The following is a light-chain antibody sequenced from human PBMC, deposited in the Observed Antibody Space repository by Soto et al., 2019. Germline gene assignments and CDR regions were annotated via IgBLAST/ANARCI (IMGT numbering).Light chain of an antibody. Sequence: QPVLTQPPSVSGAPGQRVTISCTGSSSNIGAGYDVHWYQQLPGTAPKLLIYGNSNRPSGVPDRFSGSKSGTSASLAITGLQAEDEADYYCQSYDSSLSGLVFGGGTKVT. CDR2: GNS. CDR3: QSYDSSLSGLV. J-gene: IGLJ2*01. CDR1: SSNIGAGYD. V-gene: IGLV1-40*01.